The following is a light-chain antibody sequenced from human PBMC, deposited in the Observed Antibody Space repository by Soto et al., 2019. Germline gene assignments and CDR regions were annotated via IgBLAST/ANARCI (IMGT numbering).Light chain of an antibody. V-gene: IGKV1-27*01. J-gene: IGKJ3*01. CDR3: QKYDSAPFFT. Sequence: DIQMTQTPPSLSASVGDRVTITCRASQGISKYLAWYQQKPGKTPKLLIYTASTLQSGVPSRFSGSGSGTDFTLTINSLQPEDVATYYCQKYDSAPFFTFGPGTRVDV. CDR1: QGISKY. CDR2: TAS.